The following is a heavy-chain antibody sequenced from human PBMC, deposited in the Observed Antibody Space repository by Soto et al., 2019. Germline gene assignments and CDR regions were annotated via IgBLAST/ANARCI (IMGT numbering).Heavy chain of an antibody. CDR2: IYYSGST. CDR1: GGSVSSYY. Sequence: QVQLQESGPGLVKPSEILSLTCTVSGGSVSSYYWSWIRQPPGKGLEWIGYIYYSGSTNYNPSLKSRVTISVDTSKNQFSLKLSSVTAADTAVYYCARRYGYSFDYWGQGTLVTVSS. CDR3: ARRYGYSFDY. J-gene: IGHJ4*02. V-gene: IGHV4-59*08. D-gene: IGHD1-1*01.